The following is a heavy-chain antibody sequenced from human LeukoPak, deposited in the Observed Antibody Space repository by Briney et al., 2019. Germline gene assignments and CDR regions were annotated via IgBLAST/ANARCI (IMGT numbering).Heavy chain of an antibody. CDR1: GFTFSSYW. Sequence: GGSLRLSCAASGFTFSSYWMSWARQAPGKGLEWVANIKQDGSEKYYVDSVKGQFTISRDNSKNTLYLQMNSLRAEDTAMYYCAKDLRVVGATTGNFDYWGQGTLVTVSS. CDR2: IKQDGSEK. V-gene: IGHV3-7*01. CDR3: AKDLRVVGATTGNFDY. J-gene: IGHJ4*02. D-gene: IGHD1-26*01.